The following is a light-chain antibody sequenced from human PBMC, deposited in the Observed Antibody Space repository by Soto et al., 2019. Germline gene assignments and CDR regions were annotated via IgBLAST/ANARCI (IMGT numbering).Light chain of an antibody. V-gene: IGKV4-1*01. CDR1: QSVLYSSNNNNY. CDR2: DAS. CDR3: QQRSNWPT. J-gene: IGKJ4*01. Sequence: DIVMTQSPDSLAVSLGERATINCKSSQSVLYSSNNNNYLAWYQQKPGQAPRLLIYDASTRATGIPARFSGSGSGTDFTLTISSLEPEDFAVYYCQQRSNWPTFGGGTKVDIK.